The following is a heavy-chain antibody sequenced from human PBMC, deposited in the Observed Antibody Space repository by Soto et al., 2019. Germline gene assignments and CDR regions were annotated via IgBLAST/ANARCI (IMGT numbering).Heavy chain of an antibody. CDR2: ISYDGSNK. Sequence: QVQLVESGGGVVQPGRSLRLSCAASGFTFSSYGMHWVRQAPGKGLEWVAVISYDGSNKYYADSVKGRFTISRDNSKNTLYLQVNSLWAEGTALYYYEKDDERLRYFDSRGPRNVDYWGQGTLVTVSS. CDR1: GFTFSSYG. CDR3: EKDDERLRYFDSRGPRNVDY. V-gene: IGHV3-30*18. J-gene: IGHJ4*02. D-gene: IGHD3-9*01.